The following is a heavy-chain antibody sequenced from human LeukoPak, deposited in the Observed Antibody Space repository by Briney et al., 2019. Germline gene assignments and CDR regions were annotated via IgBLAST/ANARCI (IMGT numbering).Heavy chain of an antibody. CDR3: ALFNWDHNWFAS. CDR2: IIPVLGRA. D-gene: IGHD7-27*01. V-gene: IGHV1-69*04. CDR1: VGTFSSYG. J-gene: IGHJ5*01. Sequence: SVKVSCKSSVGTFSSYGIGWVRQAPGQGLEWLGTIIPVLGRAYYAQNFQGRLTITADKATTTAYMDLTSLRSEDTAFYFCALFNWDHNWFASWGQGTLVTVSS.